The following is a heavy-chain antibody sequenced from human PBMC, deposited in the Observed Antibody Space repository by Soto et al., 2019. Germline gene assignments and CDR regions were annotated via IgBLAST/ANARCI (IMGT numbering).Heavy chain of an antibody. Sequence: PSETLSLTCTVSGGSIISYYWSWIRQPPVKGLELIGYIYYSLSTNXXPSLKSRXXISVYTSKNQXSLKLXSLTAADTAVYYCARTTTVTTYFDYWGQGTLVTVSS. D-gene: IGHD4-17*01. CDR3: ARTTTVTTYFDY. J-gene: IGHJ4*02. V-gene: IGHV4-59*01. CDR2: IYYSLST. CDR1: GGSIISYY.